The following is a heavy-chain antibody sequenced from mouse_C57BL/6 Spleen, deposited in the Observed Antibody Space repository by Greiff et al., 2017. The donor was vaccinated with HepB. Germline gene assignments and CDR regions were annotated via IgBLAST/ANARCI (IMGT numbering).Heavy chain of an antibody. CDR2: IRNKANGYTT. CDR1: GFTFTDYY. J-gene: IGHJ4*01. V-gene: IGHV7-3*01. Sequence: EVQLVESGGGLVQPGGSLSLSCAASGFTFTDYYMSWVRQPPGKALEWLGFIRNKANGYTTEYSASVKGRFTISRDNSQSILYLQMNALRAEDSATYYCARSPYSNPYAMDYWGQGTSVTVSS. D-gene: IGHD2-5*01. CDR3: ARSPYSNPYAMDY.